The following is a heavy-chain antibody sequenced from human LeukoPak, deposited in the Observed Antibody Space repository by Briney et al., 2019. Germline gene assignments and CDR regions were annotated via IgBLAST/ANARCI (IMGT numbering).Heavy chain of an antibody. CDR3: ARQQLLWFGEFPNWFDP. CDR2: IYYSGST. Sequence: SETLSLTCAVYGGSFSGYYWSWIRQPPGKGLEWIGYIYYSGSTNYNPSLKSRVTISVDTSKNQFSLKLSSVTAADTAVYYCARQQLLWFGEFPNWFDPWGQGTLVTVSS. J-gene: IGHJ5*02. V-gene: IGHV4-59*01. D-gene: IGHD3-10*01. CDR1: GGSFSGYY.